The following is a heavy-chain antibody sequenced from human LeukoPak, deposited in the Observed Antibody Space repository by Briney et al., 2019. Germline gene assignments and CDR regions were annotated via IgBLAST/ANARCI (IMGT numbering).Heavy chain of an antibody. CDR3: ARDKDDYTSGYFDY. CDR1: GGTFSSYA. V-gene: IGHV1-69*05. D-gene: IGHD4/OR15-4a*01. Sequence: SVKLSCKASGGTFSSYAISWVRQPPGQGLERVGGIIPIFGTANYAQKFQGRVTITTDESTSTAYMELSSLRSEDTAVYYCARDKDDYTSGYFDYWGQGTLVTVSS. CDR2: IIPIFGTA. J-gene: IGHJ4*02.